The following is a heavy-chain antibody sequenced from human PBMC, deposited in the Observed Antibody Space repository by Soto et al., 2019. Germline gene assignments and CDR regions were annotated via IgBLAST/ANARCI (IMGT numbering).Heavy chain of an antibody. D-gene: IGHD1-26*01. CDR3: ARVRDIVGAKAIGY. CDR1: GGSISSGGYY. V-gene: IGHV4-31*03. J-gene: IGHJ4*02. CDR2: IYYSGST. Sequence: QVQLQESGPGLVKPSQTLSLTCTVSGGSISSGGYYWSWIRQHPGKGLEWIGYIYYSGSTYYNPSLKSRVTIPVDPSKNQVSRKVSYVTAADTAVYYCARVRDIVGAKAIGYWGQGTLVTVSS.